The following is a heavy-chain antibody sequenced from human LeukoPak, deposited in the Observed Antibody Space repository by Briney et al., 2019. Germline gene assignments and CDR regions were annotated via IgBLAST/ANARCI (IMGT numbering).Heavy chain of an antibody. Sequence: SETLSLTCTVSGASISSYYWSWIRQSPGKGLEWIGYFYYSGSTNYNPTLESRVTISTDTSKNQFSLKLSSVTAADTAVYYCARLVVSSWYHEVLLGRDYWGQGTLVTVSS. D-gene: IGHD6-13*01. CDR3: ARLVVSSWYHEVLLGRDY. CDR2: FYYSGST. CDR1: GASISSYY. J-gene: IGHJ4*02. V-gene: IGHV4-59*08.